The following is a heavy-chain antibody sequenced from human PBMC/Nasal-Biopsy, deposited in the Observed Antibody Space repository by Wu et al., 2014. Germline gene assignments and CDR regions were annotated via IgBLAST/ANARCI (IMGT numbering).Heavy chain of an antibody. CDR1: GGNFNIYP. V-gene: IGHV1-69*01. CDR2: IIPYAGTP. D-gene: IGHD6-19*01. J-gene: IGHJ4*02. CDR3: ARDVGGDSGWYFDY. Sequence: KVSCKASGGNFNIYPINWVRQAPGQGLEWMGGIIPYAGTPKYAQKFQARVTITADESTSTAYMELSSLRSEDTAVYYCARDVGGDSGWYFDYWGQGTLVTVAS.